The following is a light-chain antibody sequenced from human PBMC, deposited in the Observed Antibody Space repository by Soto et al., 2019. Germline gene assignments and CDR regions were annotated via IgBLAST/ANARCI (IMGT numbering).Light chain of an antibody. Sequence: ETVLTQSPGTLSLSPGERATLSCRASQSVSSNYLAWYQQKPGQAPRLLIYGASTRATGIPDRLSGSGSGTDFTLTISRLELEDFAVYYCQQFGRSPPSWTFGQGTKVEIK. CDR1: QSVSSNY. V-gene: IGKV3-20*01. J-gene: IGKJ1*01. CDR3: QQFGRSPPSWT. CDR2: GAS.